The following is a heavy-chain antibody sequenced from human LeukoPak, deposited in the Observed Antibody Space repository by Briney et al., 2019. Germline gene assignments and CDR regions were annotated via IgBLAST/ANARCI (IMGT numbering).Heavy chain of an antibody. CDR2: IYSGGAT. V-gene: IGHV3-66*01. CDR1: GFTVSSTY. D-gene: IGHD1-1*01. CDR3: ARALHWKEYYFDY. Sequence: PGGSLRLSCAASGFTVSSTYMTWVRQAPGKGLAWVSVIYSGGATYYTDSVKGRFTISRDNSKNTLYLQMNSLRAEDTAVYYCARALHWKEYYFDYWGQGTLVTVSS. J-gene: IGHJ4*02.